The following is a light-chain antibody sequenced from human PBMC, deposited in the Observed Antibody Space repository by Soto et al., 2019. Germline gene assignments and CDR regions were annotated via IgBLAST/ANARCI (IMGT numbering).Light chain of an antibody. Sequence: DIQMTQSPSSLSASVGDRVTITCRASQSIRNYVNWYQQKPGKAPKFLIYVASTLQSGVPSRFSGSGSGTDFTLNISSLKTEDFATYYYQQSYSTPYTFGPGTKLESK. CDR3: QQSYSTPYT. J-gene: IGKJ2*01. V-gene: IGKV1-39*01. CDR2: VAS. CDR1: QSIRNY.